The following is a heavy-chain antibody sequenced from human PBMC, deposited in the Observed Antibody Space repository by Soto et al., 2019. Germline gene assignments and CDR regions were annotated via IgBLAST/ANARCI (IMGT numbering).Heavy chain of an antibody. CDR2: IIPLFDAG. Sequence: QVPLVQSGAEVKKPGSSVRVSCKTSEGTFNNYATSWVRQAPGQGLEWMGGIIPLFDAGKYAQKFQGRVTITADKSTSTAYLELPPLTSEATAVYYCARDDALRETSGYFYLDYWGQGTPVTVTS. CDR3: ARDDALRETSGYFYLDY. J-gene: IGHJ4*02. CDR1: EGTFNNYA. V-gene: IGHV1-69*06. D-gene: IGHD3-22*01.